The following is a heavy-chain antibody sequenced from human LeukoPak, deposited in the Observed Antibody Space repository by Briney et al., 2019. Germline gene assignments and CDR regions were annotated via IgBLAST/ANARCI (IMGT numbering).Heavy chain of an antibody. Sequence: SVKVSCKASGGTFSSYAISWVRQAPGQGLEWMGGIIPIFGTANYAQKFQGRVTITTDESTSTAYMELSSLRSEDTAVYYCARDPLDILTGYYKYYFDYWGQGTLVTVSS. D-gene: IGHD3-9*01. CDR3: ARDPLDILTGYYKYYFDY. CDR2: IIPIFGTA. CDR1: GGTFSSYA. V-gene: IGHV1-69*05. J-gene: IGHJ4*02.